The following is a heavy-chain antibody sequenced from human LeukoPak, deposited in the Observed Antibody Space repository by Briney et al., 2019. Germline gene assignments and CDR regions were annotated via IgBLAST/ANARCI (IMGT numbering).Heavy chain of an antibody. V-gene: IGHV4-59*01. Sequence: SETLSLTCTVSGGSFSGSYWSWIRQPPGKGLEWIAYMYNSGSTNYNPSLKSRVTISIDTSKNQFSLKLSSLTAADTAIYYCARGIESYGDYGYWGQGILVTVSS. D-gene: IGHD4-17*01. CDR2: MYNSGST. J-gene: IGHJ4*02. CDR1: GGSFSGSY. CDR3: ARGIESYGDYGY.